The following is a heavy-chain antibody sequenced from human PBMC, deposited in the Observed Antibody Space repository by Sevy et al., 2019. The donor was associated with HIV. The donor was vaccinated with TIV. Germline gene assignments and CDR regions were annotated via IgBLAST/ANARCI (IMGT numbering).Heavy chain of an antibody. J-gene: IGHJ4*02. V-gene: IGHV3-30*04. CDR3: ARDWGTPPTAILYYFDF. Sequence: GGSLGLSCAASTFTFGHYAMHCVRQAPGKGLQWVAGISYEGSNEYYTDSVKGRFTISRDNSKNTLNLEMNNLRVEDTALYYCARDWGTPPTAILYYFDFWGQGIPVTVSS. D-gene: IGHD3-16*01. CDR2: ISYEGSNE. CDR1: TFTFGHYA.